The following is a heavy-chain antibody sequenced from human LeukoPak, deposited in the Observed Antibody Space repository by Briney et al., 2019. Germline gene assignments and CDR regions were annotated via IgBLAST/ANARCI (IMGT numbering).Heavy chain of an antibody. V-gene: IGHV3-30*02. CDR3: ARGSLVHYYGSGSYRIRAGFDY. CDR1: RFTFSSIC. Sequence: GESLTLSCAVSRFTFSSICMHWVRPAPGEVLEWDASIRIVGSPTHYADSVKGRFTFSRDNSKNALYLQINSLRGEDTGVYYCARGSLVHYYGSGSYRIRAGFDYWGQRTLVTVSS. D-gene: IGHD3-10*01. CDR2: IRIVGSPT. J-gene: IGHJ4*02.